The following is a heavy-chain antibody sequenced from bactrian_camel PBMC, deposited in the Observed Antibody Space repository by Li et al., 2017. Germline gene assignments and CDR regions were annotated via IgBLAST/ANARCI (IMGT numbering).Heavy chain of an antibody. CDR3: AADDRLGFRRYRAPLYADEYNY. V-gene: IGHV3S53*01. CDR2: LDSDGTT. D-gene: IGHD5*01. CDR1: GVWYSTYC. Sequence: HVQLVESGGGSVEAGGSLRLSCTASGVWYSTYCMGWFRQAPGKEREGIAALDSDGTTDYADSVKGRFTITRDDARKTVYLQMTNLTPDDTAMYYCAADDRLGFRRYRAPLYADEYNYWGQGTQVTVS. J-gene: IGHJ4*01.